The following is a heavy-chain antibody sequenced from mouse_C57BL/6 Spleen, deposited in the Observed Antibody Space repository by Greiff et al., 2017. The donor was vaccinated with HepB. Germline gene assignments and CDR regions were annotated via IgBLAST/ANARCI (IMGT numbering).Heavy chain of an antibody. Sequence: EVQLVESGGGLVQPGGSLSLSCAASGFTFTDYYMSWVRQPPGKALEWLGFIRNKANGYTTEYSASVKGRFTISRDNSQSILYLQMNARRAADSATYYGASGYDGYPYYFDYWGQGTTLTVSS. D-gene: IGHD2-3*01. CDR2: IRNKANGYTT. CDR1: GFTFTDYY. J-gene: IGHJ2*01. V-gene: IGHV7-3*01. CDR3: ASGYDGYPYYFDY.